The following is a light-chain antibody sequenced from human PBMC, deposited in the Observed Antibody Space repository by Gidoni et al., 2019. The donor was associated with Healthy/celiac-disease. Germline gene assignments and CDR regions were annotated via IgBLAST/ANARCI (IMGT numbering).Light chain of an antibody. Sequence: IQLTQSPSSLSASVGDRVTITCRASQSISSYLNWYQQKPGKSTKLLIYPASSLQSGVPSRFSGSGSGTDFTLTISSLQPEEFATYYCQQSYSTPITFGQGTRLEIK. J-gene: IGKJ5*01. CDR3: QQSYSTPIT. V-gene: IGKV1-39*01. CDR1: QSISSY. CDR2: PAS.